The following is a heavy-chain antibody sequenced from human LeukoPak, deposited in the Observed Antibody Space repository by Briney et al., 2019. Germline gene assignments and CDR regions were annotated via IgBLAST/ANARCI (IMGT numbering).Heavy chain of an antibody. CDR2: VSSSSSYI. CDR1: AFTFSSYS. D-gene: IGHD6-13*01. CDR3: ATGHHSSRWYLDWFDP. Sequence: GGSLRLSCAASAFTFSSYSMTWVRQAPGKGLEWVSSVSSSSSYIYYADSVKGRFTISRDNPKNSLYLQMNSLRAEHTAVYYCATGHHSSRWYLDWFDPCGQGTLVTVSS. J-gene: IGHJ5*02. V-gene: IGHV3-21*01.